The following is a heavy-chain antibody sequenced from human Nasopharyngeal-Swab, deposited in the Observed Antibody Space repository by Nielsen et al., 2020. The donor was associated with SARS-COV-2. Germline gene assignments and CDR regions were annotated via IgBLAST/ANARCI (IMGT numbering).Heavy chain of an antibody. J-gene: IGHJ3*02. V-gene: IGHV3-64D*06. D-gene: IGHD3-22*01. CDR2: ISHDGGRT. CDR1: GFTFSTWP. CDR3: VKEGDSSGYCGCYDI. Sequence: GESLKISCSASGFTFSTWPMHWVRQAPGKGPEFVSAISHDGGRTHYADSVKDRFIISRDNSKNKMDLQMTSLRVEDTAMYYCVKEGDSSGYCGCYDIWGQGTVVTVSP.